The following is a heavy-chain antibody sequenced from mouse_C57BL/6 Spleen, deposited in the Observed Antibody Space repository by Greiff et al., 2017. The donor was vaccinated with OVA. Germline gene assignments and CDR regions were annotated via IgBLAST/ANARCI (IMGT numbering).Heavy chain of an antibody. J-gene: IGHJ2*01. V-gene: IGHV1-26*01. CDR2: INPNNGGT. D-gene: IGHD2-4*01. CDR1: GYTFTDYY. Sequence: VQLQQSGAELVKPGASVKISCKASGYTFTDYYMNWVKQSHGKSLEWIGDINPNNGGTSYNQKFKGKATLTVDKSSSTAYMELRSLTSEDSAVYYCARIYDYDGLFDYWGQGTTLTVSS. CDR3: ARIYDYDGLFDY.